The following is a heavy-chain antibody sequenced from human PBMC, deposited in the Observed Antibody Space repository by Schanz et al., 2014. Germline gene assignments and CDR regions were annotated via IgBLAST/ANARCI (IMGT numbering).Heavy chain of an antibody. CDR1: GFTFSSHC. Sequence: EVQLVQSGGGLVQPGGSLRLSCAASGFTFSSHCMHWVRQDPGKGLVWVARINSVGSNTDYADSVKGRFAISRDNAKSTPYLHMIALRTEDTAVSYCARRVKLGVCSGKGHDSLDVWGQGTMVTVSS. CDR3: ARRVKLGVCSGKGHDSLDV. D-gene: IGHD3-16*01. CDR2: INSVGSNT. J-gene: IGHJ3*01. V-gene: IGHV3-74*01.